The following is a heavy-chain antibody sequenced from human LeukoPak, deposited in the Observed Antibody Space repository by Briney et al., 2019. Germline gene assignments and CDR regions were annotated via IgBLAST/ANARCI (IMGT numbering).Heavy chain of an antibody. D-gene: IGHD6-13*01. CDR2: INHSGST. J-gene: IGHJ6*02. CDR3: ARSSPTRYSSSGYHYYYGMDV. CDR1: GGSFSVYY. V-gene: IGHV4-34*01. Sequence: PSETLSLTCAVYGGSFSVYYWSWIRQPPGKGLEWIGEINHSGSTNYNPSLKSRVTISVDTSKNQFSLKLSSVTAADTAVYYCARSSPTRYSSSGYHYYYGMDVCGQGTTVTVSS.